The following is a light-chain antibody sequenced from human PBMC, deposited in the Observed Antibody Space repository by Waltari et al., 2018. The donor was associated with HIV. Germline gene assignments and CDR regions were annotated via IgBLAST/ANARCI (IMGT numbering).Light chain of an antibody. J-gene: IGKJ3*01. Sequence: DIQLTQSPFYLSASIGDRVIITCRASQGITSHLAWYQQKPGKAPNLPIYSSSTLESGVPSRFSGSGSGTEFTLTINSLQPEDFATYYCQQHHSYPITFGPGTKVDVE. CDR2: SSS. CDR1: QGITSH. CDR3: QQHHSYPIT. V-gene: IGKV1-9*01.